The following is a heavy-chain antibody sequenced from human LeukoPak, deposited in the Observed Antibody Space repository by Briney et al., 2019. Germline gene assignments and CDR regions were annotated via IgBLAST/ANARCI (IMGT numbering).Heavy chain of an antibody. D-gene: IGHD1-7*01. CDR1: GFTFIKHY. Sequence: GGSLRLSCSASGFTFIKHYMSWVRQAPGKGLECVAKIKPDGSEKYYMDSVEGRFTISRDNSKNALYLQLNSLRAEDTAVYYCARDPSDFLGNYFDPWGQGTLVTVSS. CDR3: ARDPSDFLGNYFDP. CDR2: IKPDGSEK. V-gene: IGHV3-7*01. J-gene: IGHJ5*02.